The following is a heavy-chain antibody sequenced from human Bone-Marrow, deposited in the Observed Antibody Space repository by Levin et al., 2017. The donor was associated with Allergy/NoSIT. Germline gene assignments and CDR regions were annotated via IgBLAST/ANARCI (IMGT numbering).Heavy chain of an antibody. CDR3: ARDFPESGSADY. CDR1: GFSFSSYN. D-gene: IGHD3-10*01. J-gene: IGHJ4*02. V-gene: IGHV3-48*02. CDR2: ITGSSSTI. Sequence: GESLKISCVGSGFSFSSYNMNWVRQAPGKGLEWVSYITGSSSTIFYSDSVKGRFTISRDNAKNSLYLQMTSLRDEDTAVYYCARDFPESGSADYWGQGTLVAVSS.